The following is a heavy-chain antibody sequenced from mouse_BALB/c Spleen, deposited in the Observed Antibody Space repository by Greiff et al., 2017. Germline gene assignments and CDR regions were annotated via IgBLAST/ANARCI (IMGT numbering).Heavy chain of an antibody. CDR1: GFSLTSYG. D-gene: IGHD1-1*01. CDR3: ASPSYYGLAGFAY. Sequence: QVQLKESGPGLVQPSQSLSITCTVSGFSLTSYGVHWVRQSPGKGLEWLGVIWSGGSTDYNAAFISRLSISKDNSKSQVFFKMNSLQANDTAIYDWASPSYYGLAGFAYWGQGTLVTVSA. CDR2: IWSGGST. J-gene: IGHJ3*01. V-gene: IGHV2-2*02.